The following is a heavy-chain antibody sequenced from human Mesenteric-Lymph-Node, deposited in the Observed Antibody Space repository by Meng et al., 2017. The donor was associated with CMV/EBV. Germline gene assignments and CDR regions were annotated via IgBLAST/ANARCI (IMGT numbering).Heavy chain of an antibody. CDR1: GYTFTSFD. CDR3: ARGPSYSSGFPDC. J-gene: IGHJ4*02. V-gene: IGHV1-8*02. D-gene: IGHD6-19*01. CDR2: MNPNSGNT. Sequence: QEQLAESGAEVKKPGVSVKGPCKAFGYTFTSFDINWVRQATGQGPEWMEWMNPNSGNTGSAQKFQGRVTLTRDTSISTAYMELSSLRSEDTAVYYCARGPSYSSGFPDCWGQGTLVTVSS.